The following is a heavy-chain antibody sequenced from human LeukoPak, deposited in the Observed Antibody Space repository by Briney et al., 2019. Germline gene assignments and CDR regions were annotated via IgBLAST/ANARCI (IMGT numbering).Heavy chain of an antibody. V-gene: IGHV4-30-4*01. D-gene: IGHD3-22*01. CDR1: GGSISSGDYY. Sequence: SETLSLTCTVSGGSISSGDYYWSWIRQPPGKGLEWIGYIYYSGSTYYNPSLKSRVTISVDTSKNQFSLKLSSVTAADTAVYYCARARDDSSGYYAYYFDYWGQGTLVTVSS. CDR3: ARARDDSSGYYAYYFDY. CDR2: IYYSGST. J-gene: IGHJ4*02.